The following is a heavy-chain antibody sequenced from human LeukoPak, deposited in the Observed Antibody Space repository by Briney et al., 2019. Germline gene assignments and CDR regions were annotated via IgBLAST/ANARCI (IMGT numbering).Heavy chain of an antibody. V-gene: IGHV5-51*01. Sequence: GESLKISCKGSGYSFTSYWIGWVRQMPGKGLEWVGIIYPGDSDTRYSPSFQGQVTISADKSVSTAYLQWSSLKASDTAMYYCARIIMGAMDAFDIWGQGTMVTVSS. CDR1: GYSFTSYW. J-gene: IGHJ3*02. CDR2: IYPGDSDT. D-gene: IGHD1-26*01. CDR3: ARIIMGAMDAFDI.